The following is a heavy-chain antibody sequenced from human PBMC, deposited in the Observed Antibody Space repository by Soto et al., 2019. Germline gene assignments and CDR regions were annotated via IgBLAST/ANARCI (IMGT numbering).Heavy chain of an antibody. Sequence: GGSLRLSCAASKFTFDDYAMHWVRQAPGKGLEWVSGISCNGGSIGYADSVKARFTISRDNAKNSLYLQMNSLRVEDTALYYCAKDISGRGSLYYYHGLDVWGQGTTVTVSS. CDR1: KFTFDDYA. CDR3: AKDISGRGSLYYYHGLDV. V-gene: IGHV3-9*01. CDR2: ISCNGGSI. D-gene: IGHD1-26*01. J-gene: IGHJ6*02.